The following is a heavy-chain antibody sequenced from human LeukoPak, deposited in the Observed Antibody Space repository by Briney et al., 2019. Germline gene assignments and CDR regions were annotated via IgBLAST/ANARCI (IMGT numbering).Heavy chain of an antibody. CDR1: QFAFSGYW. J-gene: IGHJ6*02. Sequence: PGGSLRLSCTASQFAFSGYWMNWVRQAPGKGLEWVASINQDGREKNYVASVKGRFTISRDNARDSLYLQMNSLRAGDTAVYYCARYASPLEGMDVWGQGTTVTVSS. CDR2: INQDGREK. CDR3: ARYASPLEGMDV. V-gene: IGHV3-7*04.